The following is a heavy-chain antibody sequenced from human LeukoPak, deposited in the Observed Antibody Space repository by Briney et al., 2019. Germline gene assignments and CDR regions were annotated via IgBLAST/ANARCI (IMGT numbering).Heavy chain of an antibody. CDR2: IWYDGSNK. J-gene: IGHJ4*02. D-gene: IGHD1-26*01. CDR1: GFTFSSYG. Sequence: GGSLRLSCAASGFTFSSYGMHWVPQAPGKGLEWEAVIWYDGSNKYYADSVKGRFTISRDNSKNTLYLQMNSLRAEDTAVYYCARGSGSFVYFDYWGQGTLVTVSS. V-gene: IGHV3-33*01. CDR3: ARGSGSFVYFDY.